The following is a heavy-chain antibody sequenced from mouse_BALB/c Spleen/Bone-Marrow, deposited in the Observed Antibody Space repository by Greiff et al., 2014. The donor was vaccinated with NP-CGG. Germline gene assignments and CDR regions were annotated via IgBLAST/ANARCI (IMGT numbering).Heavy chain of an antibody. CDR2: INPSNGGT. D-gene: IGHD1-2*01. V-gene: IGHV1S81*02. J-gene: IGHJ2*01. CDR1: DYTFTSYY. Sequence: VQLQQSGAELVKPGTSVKLSCKASDYTFTSYYIYWVKQRPGQGLKWIGEINPSNGGTNFNEKFKSKATLTVDKSSSTAYMQLSSLTSEDSAVYYCTRLSLLRGYFDYWGQGTTLTVSS. CDR3: TRLSLLRGYFDY.